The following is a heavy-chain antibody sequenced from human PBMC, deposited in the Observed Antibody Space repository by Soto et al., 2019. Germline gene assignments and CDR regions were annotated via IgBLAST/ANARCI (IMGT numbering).Heavy chain of an antibody. Sequence: SVKVSCKASGGTFSSYAISWVRQAPGQGLEWMGGSIPIFGTANYAQKFQGRVTITADESTSTAYMELSSLRSEDTAVYYCERLDVGIAVARHQYYYSYGMDVWGQRTTVTVSS. J-gene: IGHJ6*02. CDR2: SIPIFGTA. V-gene: IGHV1-69*13. CDR3: ERLDVGIAVARHQYYYSYGMDV. D-gene: IGHD6-19*01. CDR1: GGTFSSYA.